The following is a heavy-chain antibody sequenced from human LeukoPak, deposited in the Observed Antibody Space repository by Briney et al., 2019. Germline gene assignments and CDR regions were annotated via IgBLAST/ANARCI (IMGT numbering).Heavy chain of an antibody. J-gene: IGHJ6*02. CDR1: GGTFSSYT. CDR2: IIPILGIA. Sequence: SVKVSCKASGGTFSSYTTSWVRQAPGQGLEWMGRIIPILGIANYAQKFQGRVTITADKSTSTAYMELSSLRSEDTAVYYCARDLGYSSGWPRNYYYGMDVWGQGTTVTVSS. V-gene: IGHV1-69*04. D-gene: IGHD6-19*01. CDR3: ARDLGYSSGWPRNYYYGMDV.